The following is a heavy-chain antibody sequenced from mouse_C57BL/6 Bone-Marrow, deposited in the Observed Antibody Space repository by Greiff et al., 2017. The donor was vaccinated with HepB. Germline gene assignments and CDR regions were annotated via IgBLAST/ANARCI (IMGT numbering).Heavy chain of an antibody. V-gene: IGHV3-6*01. J-gene: IGHJ2*01. CDR2: ISYDGSN. CDR3: ASLSFLDY. Sequence: EVKVEESGPGLVKPSQSLSLTCSVTGYSITSGYYWNWIRQFPGNKLEWMGYISYDGSNNYNPSLKNRISITRDTSKNQFFLKLNSVTTEDTATYYCASLSFLDYWGQGTTLTVSS. CDR1: GYSITSGYY.